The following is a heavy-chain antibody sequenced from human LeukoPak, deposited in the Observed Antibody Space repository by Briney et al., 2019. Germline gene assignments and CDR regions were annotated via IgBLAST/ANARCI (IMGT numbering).Heavy chain of an antibody. V-gene: IGHV3-30*04. CDR1: GFTFSNFA. CDR3: ARDSWGFDF. Sequence: GGSLRLSCAASGFTFSNFAMHWVRQAPGTGLEWVAMMSYDGSNKYTDSVKGRFTISRDNSKNMVDLYMSNLKIEDTAVYYCARDSWGFDFWGQGTLVTVSS. CDR2: MSYDGSNK. J-gene: IGHJ4*02. D-gene: IGHD7-27*01.